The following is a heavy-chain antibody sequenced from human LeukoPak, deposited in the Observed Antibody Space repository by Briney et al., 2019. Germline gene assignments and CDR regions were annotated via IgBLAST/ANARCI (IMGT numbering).Heavy chain of an antibody. J-gene: IGHJ6*02. D-gene: IGHD3-16*01. CDR2: ISGSGGST. Sequence: PGGSLRLSCAASGFTFSSYAMSWVRQAPGKGLEWVSAISGSGGSTYYADSVKGRFTIPRDNSKNTLYLQMNSLRAEDTAVYYCAKKGGLDYYYYGMDVWGQGTTVTVSS. CDR3: AKKGGLDYYYYGMDV. V-gene: IGHV3-23*01. CDR1: GFTFSSYA.